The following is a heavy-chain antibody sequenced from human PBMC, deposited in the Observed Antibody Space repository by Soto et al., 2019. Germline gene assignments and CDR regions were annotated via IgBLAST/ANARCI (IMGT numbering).Heavy chain of an antibody. J-gene: IGHJ3*01. CDR2: ISAYNGNT. CDR1: SYTFTSFG. CDR3: ARGGHDSSADALDF. D-gene: IGHD3-22*01. Sequence: QVQLVQSGAEVKKPGASVKVSCKASSYTFTSFGIIWVRQAPGQGLEWMGWISAYNGNTNYAQRVQGRVTMSTDTSTSTAYMELRSLRSDDTAVYYCARGGHDSSADALDFWGQGKMVNVSS. V-gene: IGHV1-18*01.